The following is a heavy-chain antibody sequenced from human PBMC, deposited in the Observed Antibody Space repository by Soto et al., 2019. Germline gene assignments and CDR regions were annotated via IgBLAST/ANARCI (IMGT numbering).Heavy chain of an antibody. D-gene: IGHD1-26*01. CDR2: ISYDGSNK. CDR1: GFTFSSYA. CDR3: ARDGIVGATPFDY. V-gene: IGHV3-30-3*01. Sequence: QVQLVESGGGVVQPGRSLRLSCAASGFTFSSYAMHWVRQAPGKGLEWVAVISYDGSNKYYADSVKGRFTISRDNSKNTLYLQMNSLRAEDTAVYYCARDGIVGATPFDYWGQGTLVTVSA. J-gene: IGHJ4*02.